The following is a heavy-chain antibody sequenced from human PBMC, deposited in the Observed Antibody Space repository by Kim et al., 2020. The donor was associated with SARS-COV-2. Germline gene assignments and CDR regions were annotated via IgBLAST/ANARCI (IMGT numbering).Heavy chain of an antibody. D-gene: IGHD6-19*01. J-gene: IGHJ4*02. V-gene: IGHV3-48*02. Sequence: FTISRDNAKNSLYLQMNSLRDEDTAVYYCARDGPQWLVPEVLVGPSDFDYWGQGTLVTVSS. CDR3: ARDGPQWLVPEVLVGPSDFDY.